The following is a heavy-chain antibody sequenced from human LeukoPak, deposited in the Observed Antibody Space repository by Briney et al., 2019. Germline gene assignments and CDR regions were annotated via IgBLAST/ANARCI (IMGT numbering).Heavy chain of an antibody. V-gene: IGHV3-74*01. CDR1: GLTFSSYW. Sequence: GGSLRLSCAASGLTFSSYWMHWVRQAPGKGLVWVSRINSDGSSTSYADSVKGRFTIPRDNAKNTLYLQMNSLRAEDTAVYYCAREGNCGGDCYFFDYWGQGTLVTVSS. CDR3: AREGNCGGDCYFFDY. D-gene: IGHD2-21*02. CDR2: INSDGSST. J-gene: IGHJ4*02.